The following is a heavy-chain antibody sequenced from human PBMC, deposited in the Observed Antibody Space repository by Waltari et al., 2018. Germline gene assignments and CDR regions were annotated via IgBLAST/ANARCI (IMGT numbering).Heavy chain of an antibody. CDR3: ARAGPYGGNLPFDY. D-gene: IGHD4-17*01. V-gene: IGHV1-3*03. Sequence: QVQLVQSGAEVKKPGASVKVSCKASGYTFTSYAMHWVRQAPGQRLEWMGWINAGNGNTKYSQEFQGRVTITRDTSASTAYMGLSSLRSEDMAVYYCARAGPYGGNLPFDYWGQGTLVTVSS. CDR2: INAGNGNT. CDR1: GYTFTSYA. J-gene: IGHJ4*02.